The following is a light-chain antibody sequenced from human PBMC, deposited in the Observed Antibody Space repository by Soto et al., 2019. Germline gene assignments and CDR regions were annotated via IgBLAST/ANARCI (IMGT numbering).Light chain of an antibody. CDR3: QKLDTSPLT. J-gene: IGKJ5*01. Sequence: IQLTQSPSSLSASVGDRVTITWKASRGIRSYLDWYQQKQGKAPKLLIYAASTLQSGVPSRLRGSGSGTEFTLTISSLQTEDFASYYCQKLDTSPLTFGQGTRLEIK. CDR2: AAS. CDR1: RGIRSY. V-gene: IGKV1-9*01.